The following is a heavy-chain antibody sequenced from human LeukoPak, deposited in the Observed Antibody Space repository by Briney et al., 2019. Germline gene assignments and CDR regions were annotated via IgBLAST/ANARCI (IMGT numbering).Heavy chain of an antibody. CDR3: ARSSGNGGFDY. CDR2: INPSGGST. Sequence: ASEKVSCKASGYRFTSYYLHWVRQAPGQGLEWMGIINPSGGSTSYAQKFQGRVTMTRDTSTSTVYMELSSLRSEDTAVYYCARSSGNGGFDYWGQGTLVTVSS. D-gene: IGHD3-3*01. CDR1: GYRFTSYY. J-gene: IGHJ4*02. V-gene: IGHV1-46*01.